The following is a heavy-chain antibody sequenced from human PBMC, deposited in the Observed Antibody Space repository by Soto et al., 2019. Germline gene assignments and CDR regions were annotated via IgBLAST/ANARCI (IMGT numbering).Heavy chain of an antibody. CDR3: ARDTKPRLTTRALFDY. CDR1: GFTFGSYA. D-gene: IGHD1-1*01. Sequence: SLILSCASSGFTFGSYAMHWVRQAPGRGLKWVAAIWYDGSNKLYAESVKGRFSISRDNSKNTLHLQMNSLRAEDTAVYFCARDTKPRLTTRALFDYWGQGTPVTVS. CDR2: IWYDGSNK. V-gene: IGHV3-33*01. J-gene: IGHJ4*02.